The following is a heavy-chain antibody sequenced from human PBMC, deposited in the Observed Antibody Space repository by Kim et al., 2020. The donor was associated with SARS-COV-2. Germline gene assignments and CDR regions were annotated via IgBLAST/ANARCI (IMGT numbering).Heavy chain of an antibody. J-gene: IGHJ6*02. Sequence: GGSLRLSCAASGFTFNTYAMTWVRQAPGKGLEWVSDISGSGGSPYYADSVEGRFTISRDNSRNTVYLQMNSLRVEDTAVYYCAKEEAATSGVDVWGQGTT. CDR1: GFTFNTYA. V-gene: IGHV3-23*01. CDR2: ISGSGGSP. CDR3: AKEEAATSGVDV. D-gene: IGHD7-27*01.